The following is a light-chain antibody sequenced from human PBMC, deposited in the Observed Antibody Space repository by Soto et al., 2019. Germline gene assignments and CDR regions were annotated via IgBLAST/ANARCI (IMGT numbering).Light chain of an antibody. V-gene: IGLV1-51*01. J-gene: IGLJ3*02. Sequence: QSVLTQPPSVSAAPGQKVTISCSGTSSNIGNNYVSWYQHLPGTAPKLLIYDNNKRPSGIPDRFSGSKSGTSATLGITGLQTGDEADYYCGTYASSMSAGMFGGGTKLTVL. CDR2: DNN. CDR3: GTYASSMSAGM. CDR1: SSNIGNNY.